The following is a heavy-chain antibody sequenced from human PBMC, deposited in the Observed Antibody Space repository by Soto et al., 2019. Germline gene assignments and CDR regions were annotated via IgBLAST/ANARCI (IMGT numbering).Heavy chain of an antibody. CDR3: ARHGSSGWSNYFDY. Sequence: TSETLSLTCTVSGGSISSGGYYWSWIRQHPGKGLEWIGYIYYSGSTYYNPSLKSRVTISVDTSKNQFSLKLSSVTAADTAVYYCARHGSSGWSNYFDYWGQGTLVTVSS. D-gene: IGHD6-19*01. J-gene: IGHJ4*02. V-gene: IGHV4-31*03. CDR2: IYYSGST. CDR1: GGSISSGGYY.